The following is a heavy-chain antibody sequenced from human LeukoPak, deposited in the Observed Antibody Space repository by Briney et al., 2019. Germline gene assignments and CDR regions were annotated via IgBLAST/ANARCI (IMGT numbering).Heavy chain of an antibody. Sequence: ASVKVSCKASGYTFTSYGISWVRQAPGQGLEWMGWISAYNGNTNYAQKLQGRVTMTTDTSTSTAYMELRSLRSDDTAVYYCATLVKGYSYGWYYFDYWGQGTLVTVS. CDR1: GYTFTSYG. CDR2: ISAYNGNT. V-gene: IGHV1-18*01. CDR3: ATLVKGYSYGWYYFDY. J-gene: IGHJ4*02. D-gene: IGHD5-18*01.